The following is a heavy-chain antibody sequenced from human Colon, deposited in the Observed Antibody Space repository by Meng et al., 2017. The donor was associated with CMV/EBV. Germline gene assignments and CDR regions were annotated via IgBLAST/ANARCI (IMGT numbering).Heavy chain of an antibody. CDR2: VTGSGAST. V-gene: IGHV3-23*01. CDR3: TKGLQYSDFWAVDS. D-gene: IGHD3-3*01. Sequence: GESLKIPCAAPGFTFNSFALSWVRQPPGKGLQWVSAVTGSGASTYYADSVKGRFTIPRDNSKNTVYLQMNSLRAEDTAVYYCTKGLQYSDFWAVDSWGQGTLVTVSS. CDR1: GFTFNSFA. J-gene: IGHJ4*02.